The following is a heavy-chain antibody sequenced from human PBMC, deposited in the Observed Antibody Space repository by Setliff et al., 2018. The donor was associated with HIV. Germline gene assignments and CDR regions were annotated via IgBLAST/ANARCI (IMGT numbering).Heavy chain of an antibody. D-gene: IGHD3-16*01. V-gene: IGHV3-48*03. Sequence: PGGSLRLSCAASEFTFNNYEMNWVRRAPGRGLEWISSITTSGSTTVYTDSVKGRFTISRDNAKNSLYLQMNSLRAEDTAVYYCARGGASRPDYWGRGTLVTVSS. CDR3: ARGGASRPDY. CDR1: EFTFNNYE. CDR2: ITTSGSTT. J-gene: IGHJ4*02.